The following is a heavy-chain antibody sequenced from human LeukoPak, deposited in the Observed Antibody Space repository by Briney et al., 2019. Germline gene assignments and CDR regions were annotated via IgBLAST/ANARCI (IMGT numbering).Heavy chain of an antibody. J-gene: IGHJ5*02. Sequence: SQTLSLTCGISGDSVSNTAASWNWIRQSPSSGLEWLGRTYYRTKWYFSYAVSVESRATINPDTSKNQFSLQLNSVTPEDTALYYCARGAHGSYVSVFDLWGQGTLVTVSS. CDR3: ARGAHGSYVSVFDL. CDR1: GDSVSNTAAS. V-gene: IGHV6-1*01. D-gene: IGHD5/OR15-5a*01. CDR2: TYYRTKWYF.